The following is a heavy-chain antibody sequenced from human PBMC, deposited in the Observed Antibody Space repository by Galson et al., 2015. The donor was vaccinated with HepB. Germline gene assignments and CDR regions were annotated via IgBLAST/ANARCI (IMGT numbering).Heavy chain of an antibody. V-gene: IGHV3-23*01. Sequence: SLRLSCAVSGLTFTNYAMSWVRQAPGKGLEWVSYVSSRGGNTYYVDSVKGRFTISRDNSKSTQYLQMNSLRVEDTAVYYCVSLLRLGDFFFCPDLWGQGTLGTVSS. J-gene: IGHJ4*02. D-gene: IGHD3-16*01. CDR1: GLTFTNYA. CDR3: VSLLRLGDFFFCPDL. CDR2: VSSRGGNT.